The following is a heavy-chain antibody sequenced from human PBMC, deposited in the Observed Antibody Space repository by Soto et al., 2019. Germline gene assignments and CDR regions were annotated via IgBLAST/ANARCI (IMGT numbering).Heavy chain of an antibody. Sequence: PXVSLRISCADSGFPFTNYAMSWVRQAPGKGLEWVSGISGSGGSIYYADSVKGRFTISRDSPKNSLHLQMNSLRAEDTAVYYCARARSVGSTARGQFDSWGQGTLVTVSS. CDR3: ARARSVGSTARGQFDS. CDR1: GFPFTNYA. CDR2: ISGSGGSI. V-gene: IGHV3-23*01. D-gene: IGHD2-2*01. J-gene: IGHJ4*02.